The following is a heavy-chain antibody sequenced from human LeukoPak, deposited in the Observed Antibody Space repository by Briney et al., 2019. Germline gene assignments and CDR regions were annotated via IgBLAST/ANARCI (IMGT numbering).Heavy chain of an antibody. Sequence: PGGSLRLSCAASGFTFSSYSMNWVRQAPGKGLEWVSSISSSSSYIYYADSVKGRFTISRDNAKNSLYLQMNSLRAEDTAVYYCASDSYSSGWYDGGDYWGQGTLVTVSS. CDR1: GFTFSSYS. D-gene: IGHD6-19*01. CDR3: ASDSYSSGWYDGGDY. V-gene: IGHV3-21*01. CDR2: ISSSSSYI. J-gene: IGHJ4*02.